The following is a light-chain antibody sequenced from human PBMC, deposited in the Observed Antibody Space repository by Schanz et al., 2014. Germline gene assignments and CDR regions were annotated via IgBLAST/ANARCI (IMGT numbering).Light chain of an antibody. CDR3: SSYAGSNNLGV. J-gene: IGLJ3*02. Sequence: QSALTQPPSASGSPGQSVTISCTGTSSDVGGYNYVSWYQQHPGKAPKLIISDVTRRPSGVPDRFSGSKSDNTASLTVSGLQAEDEADYYCSSYAGSNNLGVFGGGTKVTVL. V-gene: IGLV2-8*01. CDR2: DVT. CDR1: SSDVGGYNY.